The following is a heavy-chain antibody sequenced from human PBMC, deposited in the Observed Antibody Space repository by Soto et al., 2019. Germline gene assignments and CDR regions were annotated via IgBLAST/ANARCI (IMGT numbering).Heavy chain of an antibody. V-gene: IGHV1-69*01. CDR3: ASSPRSYYFDY. CDR1: GGTFSSYA. J-gene: IGHJ4*02. CDR2: IIPIFGTA. Sequence: QVQLVQSGAEVKKPGSSVKVSCKASGGTFSSYAISWGRQAPVQGLEWMGGIIPIFGTANYAQKFQGRVTITADESTSTAYMELSSLRSEDTAVYYCASSPRSYYFDYWGQGTLVTVSS.